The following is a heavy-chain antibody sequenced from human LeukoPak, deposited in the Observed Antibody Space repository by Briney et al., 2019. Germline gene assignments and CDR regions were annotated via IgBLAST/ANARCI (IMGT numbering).Heavy chain of an antibody. CDR3: ALGYHGQLFDY. CDR2: INAGNGNT. V-gene: IGHV1-3*01. J-gene: IGHJ4*02. CDR1: GYTFTSYA. Sequence: ASVKVSCKASGYTFTSYAMHWVRQATGQRLEWMGWINAGNGNTKYSQKFQGRVTITRDTSASTAYMELSSLRSEDTAVYYCALGYHGQLFDYWGQGTLVTVSS. D-gene: IGHD2-2*01.